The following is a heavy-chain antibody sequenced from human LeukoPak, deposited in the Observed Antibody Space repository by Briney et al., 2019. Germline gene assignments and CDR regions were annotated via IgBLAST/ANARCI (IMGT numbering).Heavy chain of an antibody. D-gene: IGHD4-23*01. CDR1: GFTFSSYG. V-gene: IGHV3-30*02. CDR3: ASPLVTPRRVGDY. Sequence: GGSLRLSCAASGFTFSSYGMHWVRQAPGKGLEWVAFIRYDGSNKYYADSVKGRFTIPRDNSKNTLYLQMNSLRAEDTAVYYCASPLVTPRRVGDYWGQGTLVTVSS. CDR2: IRYDGSNK. J-gene: IGHJ4*02.